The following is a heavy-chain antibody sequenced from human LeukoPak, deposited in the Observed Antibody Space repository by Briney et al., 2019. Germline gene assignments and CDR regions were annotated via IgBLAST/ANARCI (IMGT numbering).Heavy chain of an antibody. CDR1: GFTFTSHS. Sequence: PGGSMRLSRAASGFTFTSHSMSWVRQALGKGLEWGSAISSSGHVTFYADSVKGRFTVSRDQSQNTLFLQMSSLRADDTAVYYCAKHRLPVAGSPSKNPTAYFEDWGQGILVTVSS. V-gene: IGHV3-23*01. CDR3: AKHRLPVAGSPSKNPTAYFED. J-gene: IGHJ4*02. CDR2: ISSSGHVT. D-gene: IGHD6-19*01.